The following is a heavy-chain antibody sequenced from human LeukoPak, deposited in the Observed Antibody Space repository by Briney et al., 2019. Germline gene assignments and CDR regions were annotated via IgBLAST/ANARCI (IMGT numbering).Heavy chain of an antibody. D-gene: IGHD6-13*01. V-gene: IGHV3-23*01. CDR1: GFTFSSYA. Sequence: GGSLRLSCAASGFTFSSYAMSWVRQAPGKGLEWVSSISGSDGSADYADSVRGRFAISRDDSKNTLYLQMDSLRAEDTAIYYCAKLRAANIVAANSWGQGTLVTVSS. J-gene: IGHJ4*02. CDR3: AKLRAANIVAANS. CDR2: ISGSDGSA.